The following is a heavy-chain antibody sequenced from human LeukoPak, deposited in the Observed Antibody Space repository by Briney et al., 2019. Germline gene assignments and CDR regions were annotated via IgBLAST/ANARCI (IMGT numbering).Heavy chain of an antibody. J-gene: IGHJ4*02. V-gene: IGHV3-21*05. CDR2: ISSGGDAT. Sequence: GGSLRLSCAASGFTFSIHNMDWVRQAPGKGLEWISYISSGGDATHYADSVKGRFTISRDNAKNSLYLQMNSLRAEDTAVYYCARASGIVGATGGYYFDYWGQGTLVTVSS. D-gene: IGHD1-26*01. CDR3: ARASGIVGATGGYYFDY. CDR1: GFTFSIHN.